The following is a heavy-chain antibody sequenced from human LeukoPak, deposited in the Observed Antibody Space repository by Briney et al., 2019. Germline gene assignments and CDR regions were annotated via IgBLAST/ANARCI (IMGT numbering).Heavy chain of an antibody. J-gene: IGHJ4*02. CDR3: ARGLKGILLMVYASGYYFDY. CDR2: INHSGST. Sequence: SETLSLTCAVYGGSFSGYYWSWIRQPPGKGLEWIGEINHSGSTNYNPSLKSRVTISVDTSKNQFSLKLSSVTAADTAVYYCARGLKGILLMVYASGYYFDYWGQGTLVTVS. V-gene: IGHV4-34*01. D-gene: IGHD2-8*01. CDR1: GGSFSGYY.